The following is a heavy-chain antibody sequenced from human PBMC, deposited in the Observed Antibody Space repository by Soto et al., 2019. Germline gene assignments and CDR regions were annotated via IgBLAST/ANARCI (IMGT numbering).Heavy chain of an antibody. V-gene: IGHV3-23*01. D-gene: IGHD3-3*01. CDR2: ISGSGGST. J-gene: IGHJ6*02. CDR3: AKGGGDFWSGTPGYYGMDV. Sequence: EVQLLESGGGLVQPGGSLRLSCAASGFTFSSYAMSWVRQAPGKGLEWVSAISGSGGSTYYADSVKGRFTISRDNSKNTLYLQMNSLRAEDTTVYYCAKGGGDFWSGTPGYYGMDVWGQGTTVTVSS. CDR1: GFTFSSYA.